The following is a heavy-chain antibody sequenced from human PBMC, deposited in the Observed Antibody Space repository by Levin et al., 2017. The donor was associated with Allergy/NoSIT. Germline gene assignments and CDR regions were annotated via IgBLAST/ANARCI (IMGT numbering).Heavy chain of an antibody. CDR3: TREGMFRRDGYNELDY. J-gene: IGHJ4*02. D-gene: IGHD5-24*01. Sequence: GGSLRLSCTASGFTFGDYAMSWFRQAPGKGLEWVGFIRSTTFGGRTEYAATVKDRFTISRDDSKSIAYLQMNSLKTEDTGVYYCTREGMFRRDGYNELDYWGQGTLVTVSS. CDR1: GFTFGDYA. CDR2: IRSTTFGGRT. V-gene: IGHV3-49*03.